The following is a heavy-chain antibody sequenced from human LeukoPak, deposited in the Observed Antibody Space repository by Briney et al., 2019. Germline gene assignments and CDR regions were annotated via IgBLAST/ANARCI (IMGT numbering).Heavy chain of an antibody. Sequence: SGGSLRLSCAASGFTFSSYWMSWVRQAPGKGLEWVADIQENGGEKYYIDSVKGRFTISRDNAKNSLYLQMNSLRVEDTAVYYCATGWSHHDYWGQGTLVTVSS. CDR2: IQENGGEK. D-gene: IGHD3-3*01. CDR3: ATGWSHHDY. CDR1: GFTFSSYW. V-gene: IGHV3-7*04. J-gene: IGHJ4*02.